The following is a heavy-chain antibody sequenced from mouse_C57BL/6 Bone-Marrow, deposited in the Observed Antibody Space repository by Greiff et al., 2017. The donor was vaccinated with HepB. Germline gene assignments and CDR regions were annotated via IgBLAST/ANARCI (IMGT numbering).Heavy chain of an antibody. V-gene: IGHV5-12*01. Sequence: EVKLQESGGGLVQPGGSLKLSCAASGFTLSDYYMYWVRQTPEKRLEWVAYISNGGGSTYYPDTVKGRFTISRDNAKNTLYLQMSRLKSEDTAMYYCARRITTVVARYFDVWGTGTTVTVSS. CDR1: GFTLSDYY. J-gene: IGHJ1*03. CDR2: ISNGGGST. D-gene: IGHD1-1*01. CDR3: ARRITTVVARYFDV.